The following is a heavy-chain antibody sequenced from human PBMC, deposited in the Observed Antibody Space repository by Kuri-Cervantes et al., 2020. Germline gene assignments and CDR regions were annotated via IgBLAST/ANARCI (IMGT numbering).Heavy chain of an antibody. CDR2: ISYDGSNK. CDR1: GFTFSSYA. Sequence: GGSLRLSCAASGFTFSSYAMHWVRQAPGKGLEWVAVISYDGSNKYYADSVKGRFTISRDNSKNTLYLQINSLRAEDTAVYYCAKDQQEAGTGDFDYWGQGTLVTVSS. V-gene: IGHV3-30-3*01. CDR3: AKDQQEAGTGDFDY. D-gene: IGHD6-19*01. J-gene: IGHJ4*02.